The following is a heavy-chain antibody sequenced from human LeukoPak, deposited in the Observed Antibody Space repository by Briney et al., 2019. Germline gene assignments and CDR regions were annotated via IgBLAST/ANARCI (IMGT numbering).Heavy chain of an antibody. D-gene: IGHD6-6*01. CDR2: ISGSGGST. V-gene: IGHV3-23*01. Sequence: GGSLRLSCAASGFTFSSYAMSWVRQAPGKGLERVSAISGSGGSTYYADSVKGRFTISRDNSKNTLYLQMNSLRAEDTATYYCAKVTWESRPPDCNSWGPGTLVTVSS. CDR1: GFTFSSYA. J-gene: IGHJ4*02. CDR3: AKVTWESRPPDCNS.